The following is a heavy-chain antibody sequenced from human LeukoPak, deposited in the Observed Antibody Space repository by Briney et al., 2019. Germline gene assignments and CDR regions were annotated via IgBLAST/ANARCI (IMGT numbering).Heavy chain of an antibody. J-gene: IGHJ5*02. CDR1: GDSVSSNIVT. Sequence: SQTLSLTCAISGDSVSSNIVTWNWNTQSPSRGLEGLVWRYCRSTWYNDYAVSVRGRITVNPDTSTNQFSLHLNSVTPEDTAVYYCARRLTQYDCFDPWGQGILVTVSS. D-gene: IGHD2-2*01. CDR2: RYCRSTWYN. V-gene: IGHV6-1*01. CDR3: ARRLTQYDCFDP.